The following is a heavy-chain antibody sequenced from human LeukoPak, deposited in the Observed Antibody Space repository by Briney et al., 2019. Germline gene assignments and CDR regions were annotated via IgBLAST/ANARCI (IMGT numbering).Heavy chain of an antibody. CDR3: ARDQGYYDFWSGYYGIDY. CDR1: GYTFTGYY. D-gene: IGHD3-3*01. Sequence: ASVKVSCKASGYTFTGYYMHWVRQAPGQGLEWMGWISAYNGNTNYAQKLQGRVTMTTDTSTSTAYMELRSLRSDDTAVYYCARDQGYYDFWSGYYGIDYWGQGTLVTVSS. CDR2: ISAYNGNT. J-gene: IGHJ4*02. V-gene: IGHV1-18*04.